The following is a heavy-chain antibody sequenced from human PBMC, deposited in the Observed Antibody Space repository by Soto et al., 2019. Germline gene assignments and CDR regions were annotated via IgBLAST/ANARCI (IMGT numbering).Heavy chain of an antibody. D-gene: IGHD2-15*01. CDR1: GGSISSGGYY. J-gene: IGHJ2*01. V-gene: IGHV4-31*03. CDR3: ARASVVVVVAVDWYFEL. Sequence: QVQLQESGPGLVKPSQTLSLTCTVSGGSISSGGYYWSWIRQHPGKGLEWIGYIYYSGSTYYNPSLKSRVTISVDTSKNQFSLKLSSVTAADTAVYYWARASVVVVVAVDWYFELWGRGTLVTVSS. CDR2: IYYSGST.